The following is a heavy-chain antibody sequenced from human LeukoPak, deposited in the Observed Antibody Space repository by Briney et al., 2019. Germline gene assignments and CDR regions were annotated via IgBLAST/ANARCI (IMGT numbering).Heavy chain of an antibody. CDR1: GFTFDDYG. CDR2: ISWNGGST. D-gene: IGHD3-10*01. CDR3: ARGYYNSGFDY. J-gene: IGHJ4*02. Sequence: EGSLRLSCAASGFTFDDYGMSWVRQAPGKGLEWVSGISWNGGSTGYADSAKGRFTISRDNAKNSLYLQMNSLRAEDTALYHCARGYYNSGFDYWGQGTLVTVSS. V-gene: IGHV3-20*01.